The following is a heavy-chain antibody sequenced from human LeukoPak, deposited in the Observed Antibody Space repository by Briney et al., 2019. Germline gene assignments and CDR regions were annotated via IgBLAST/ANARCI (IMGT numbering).Heavy chain of an antibody. V-gene: IGHV1-69*01. CDR2: IIPIFGTA. CDR3: ARVPLAYCGGDCYLFDY. D-gene: IGHD2-21*02. J-gene: IGHJ4*02. Sequence: GSSVKVSCKAPGGTFSSYAISWVRQAPGQGLEWMGGIIPIFGTANYAQKFQGRVTITADESTSTAYMELSSLRSEGTAVYYCARVPLAYCGGDCYLFDYWGQGTLVTVSS. CDR1: GGTFSSYA.